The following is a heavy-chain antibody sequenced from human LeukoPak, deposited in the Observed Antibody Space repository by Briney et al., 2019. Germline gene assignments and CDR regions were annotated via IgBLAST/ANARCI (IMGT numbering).Heavy chain of an antibody. D-gene: IGHD6-13*01. CDR2: IYHSGST. CDR3: ARASFGSWYVDY. CDR1: GGSISSGGYY. V-gene: IGHV4-30-2*01. Sequence: SETLSLTCTVSGGSISSGGYYWSWIRQPPGKGLEWIGYIYHSGSTYYSPSLKSRVTISVDRSKNQFSLKLSSVTAADTAVYYCARASFGSWYVDYWGQGTLVTVSS. J-gene: IGHJ4*02.